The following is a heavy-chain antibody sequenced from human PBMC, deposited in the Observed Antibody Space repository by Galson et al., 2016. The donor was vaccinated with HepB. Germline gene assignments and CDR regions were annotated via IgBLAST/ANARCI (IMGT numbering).Heavy chain of an antibody. Sequence: SLRLSCAASGFTVSSNYMSWVRQAPGKGLEWISVIYSGGSRYYAAPVKGRFTISRDNSKNTLYLQMNSLRAEDTAVYYCATSQPLFLEWLFPLPPIDHWGQGTLVTVSS. D-gene: IGHD3-3*01. CDR1: GFTVSSNY. V-gene: IGHV3-66*02. CDR3: ATSQPLFLEWLFPLPPIDH. J-gene: IGHJ4*02. CDR2: IYSGGSR.